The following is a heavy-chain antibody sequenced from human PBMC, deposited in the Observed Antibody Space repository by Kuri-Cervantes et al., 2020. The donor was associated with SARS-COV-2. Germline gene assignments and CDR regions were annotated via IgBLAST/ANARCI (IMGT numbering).Heavy chain of an antibody. D-gene: IGHD2-21*01. J-gene: IGHJ4*02. V-gene: IGHV3-30*18. CDR3: AKDRAGVHDF. CDR2: ISYDGKNK. CDR1: GFNFSTTD. Sequence: GESLKISCVASGFNFSTTDVHWVRQAPGKGLEWVTFISYDGKNKKCMASGKGRFTISRDNSQNTLHLQMKSLRDEDTAIYYCAKDRAGVHDFWGQGTLVTVSS.